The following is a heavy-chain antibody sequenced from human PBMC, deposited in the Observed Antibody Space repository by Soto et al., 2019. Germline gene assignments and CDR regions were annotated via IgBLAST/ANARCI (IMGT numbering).Heavy chain of an antibody. J-gene: IGHJ4*02. CDR3: TTVFDF. V-gene: IGHV3-74*01. CDR2: TNGDGSGT. CDR1: GFIFSNYW. Sequence: EVQLVESGGGLVQPGGSLRLSCAASGFIFSNYWMHWVRKVPGKGLVWVSRTNGDGSGTSYADSVRGRFTISRDNAKNTLLLQMNNLRAEDMAVYYCTTVFDFWGQGTPVTVSS.